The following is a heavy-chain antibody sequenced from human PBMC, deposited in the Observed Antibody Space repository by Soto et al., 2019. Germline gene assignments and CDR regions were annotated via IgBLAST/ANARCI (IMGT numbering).Heavy chain of an antibody. J-gene: IGHJ3*01. CDR1: GGSISFYN. CDR2: IYHRGRT. V-gene: IGHV4-59*01. CDR3: AKGDSTTYGDSFDV. D-gene: IGHD2-2*01. Sequence: QVQLQESGPGLVKPSETLSITCTVSGGSISFYNWTWIRQSPAMGLEWIGYIYHRGRTNYNPSLKSRVTTSVDTSKNQVSLQLYSVTAADTAVYYCAKGDSTTYGDSFDVWGQGALVSVS.